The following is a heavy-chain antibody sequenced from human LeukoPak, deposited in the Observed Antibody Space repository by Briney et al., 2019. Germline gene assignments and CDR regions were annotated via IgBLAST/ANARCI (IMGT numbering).Heavy chain of an antibody. V-gene: IGHV4-34*01. CDR2: INHSGST. CDR1: GGSFSGYY. Sequence: SETLSLTCAVYGGSFSGYYWSWIRQPPGKGLEWIGEINHSGSTNYNPSLKSRVTISVDTSKNQFSLKLSSVTAADTAVYYCAAYDSSGYYYRPYFDYWGQGTLVTVSS. D-gene: IGHD3-22*01. CDR3: AAYDSSGYYYRPYFDY. J-gene: IGHJ4*02.